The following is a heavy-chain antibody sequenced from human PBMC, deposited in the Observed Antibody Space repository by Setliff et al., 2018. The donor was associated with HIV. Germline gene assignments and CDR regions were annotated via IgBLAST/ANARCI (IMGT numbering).Heavy chain of an antibody. D-gene: IGHD1-1*01. Sequence: ASVKVSCKASGYTFTGYSIHWVRQAPGQGLEWMGRINPNNGVTFYGQKFQGRVTMTRDTSIMTAYMELGRLTYDDTAVYYCASFRGTGTTRSLDHFDYWGQGTLVTVSS. CDR3: ASFRGTGTTRSLDHFDY. CDR1: GYTFTGYS. CDR2: INPNNGVT. V-gene: IGHV1-2*06. J-gene: IGHJ4*02.